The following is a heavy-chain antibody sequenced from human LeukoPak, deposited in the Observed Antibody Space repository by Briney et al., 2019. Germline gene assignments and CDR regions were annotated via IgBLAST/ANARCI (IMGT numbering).Heavy chain of an antibody. CDR3: AKDLGSGSYQPSDY. CDR1: GYTFTGYY. CDR2: IDPNSGGI. J-gene: IGHJ4*02. V-gene: IGHV1-2*02. Sequence: ASVKVSCKTSGYTFTGYYMHWVRQAPGQGLEWMGWIDPNSGGINYAQRFQGRVTMTRDTSISTVYMELSSLRSDDTAVYYCAKDLGSGSYQPSDYWGQGTLVTVSS. D-gene: IGHD1-26*01.